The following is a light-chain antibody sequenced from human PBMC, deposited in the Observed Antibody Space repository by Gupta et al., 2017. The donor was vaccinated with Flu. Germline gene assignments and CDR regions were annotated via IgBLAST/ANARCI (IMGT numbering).Light chain of an antibody. CDR1: WSHIGNNQ. Sequence: SWSHIGNNQVDCYQQLPGTAPKLLIYRSDQRPSGVPDRFSGSKSGTSASRAISGLRSEDEADYYCAVWDDSLSGRVFGGGTKLTVL. CDR3: AVWDDSLSGRV. CDR2: RSD. V-gene: IGLV1-47*01. J-gene: IGLJ3*02.